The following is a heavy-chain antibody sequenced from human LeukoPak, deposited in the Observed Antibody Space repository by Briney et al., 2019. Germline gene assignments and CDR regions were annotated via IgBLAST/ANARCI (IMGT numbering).Heavy chain of an antibody. J-gene: IGHJ4*02. D-gene: IGHD3-10*01. CDR2: ISNDGTIQ. Sequence: GRSLRLSCAASGFTFRAYAMHWVRQAPGKGLEWLAVISNDGTIQYYADSVKGRFTISRDNSRNIMNLQTDSLRPEDTALYYCARAMVRGVIPYWGQRTLVTVSS. CDR3: ARAMVRGVIPY. CDR1: GFTFRAYA. V-gene: IGHV3-30*04.